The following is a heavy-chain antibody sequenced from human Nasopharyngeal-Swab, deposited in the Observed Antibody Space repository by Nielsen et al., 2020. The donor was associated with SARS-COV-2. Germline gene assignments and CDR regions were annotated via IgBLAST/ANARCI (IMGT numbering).Heavy chain of an antibody. V-gene: IGHV3-7*03. CDR2: IKQDGSEK. Sequence: WIRQSPGKGLEWVANIKQDGSEKYYVDSVKGRFTISRDNAKNSLYLQMNSLRAEDTAVYYCASTEGDYFDYWGQGTLVTVSS. J-gene: IGHJ4*02. CDR3: ASTEGDYFDY.